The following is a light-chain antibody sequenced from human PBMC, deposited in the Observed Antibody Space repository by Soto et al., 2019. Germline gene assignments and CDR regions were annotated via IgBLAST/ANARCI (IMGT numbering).Light chain of an antibody. J-gene: IGLJ3*02. CDR3: SSYAGSNVWV. CDR2: EVS. Sequence: QSALTQPPSASGSPGQSVTISCTGTGSDVGGYNYVSWYQQHPGKAPKLIIDEVSQRPSGVPDRFSGSKSGNTASLTFSGLQAEDEAYYYCSSYAGSNVWVFGGGTKLTVL. V-gene: IGLV2-8*01. CDR1: GSDVGGYNY.